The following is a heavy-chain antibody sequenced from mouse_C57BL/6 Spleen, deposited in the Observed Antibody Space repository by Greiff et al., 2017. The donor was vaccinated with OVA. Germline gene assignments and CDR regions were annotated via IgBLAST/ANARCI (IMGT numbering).Heavy chain of an antibody. Sequence: EVQLVESGGGLVQPKGSLKLSCAASGFSFNTYAMNWVRQAPGQGLEWVARIRSKSNNYATYYADSVKDRFTIYRDDSESMLYLQMNNVKTEDTAMYYCVLWDGYFDVWGTGTTVTVSS. J-gene: IGHJ1*03. V-gene: IGHV10-1*01. D-gene: IGHD4-1*01. CDR1: GFSFNTYA. CDR2: IRSKSNNYAT. CDR3: VLWDGYFDV.